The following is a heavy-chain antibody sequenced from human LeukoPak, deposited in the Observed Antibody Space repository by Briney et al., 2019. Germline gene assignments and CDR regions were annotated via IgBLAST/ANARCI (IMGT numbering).Heavy chain of an antibody. V-gene: IGHV4-34*01. Sequence: SETLTLTCAVYGGSFSGYYWSWIRQPPGKGLEWIGEINHSGSTNYNPSLKSRVTISVDTSKNQFSLKLSSVTAADTAVYYCARDEVMVIYGMDVWGQGTTVTVSS. CDR3: ARDEVMVIYGMDV. D-gene: IGHD3-16*01. CDR2: INHSGST. CDR1: GGSFSGYY. J-gene: IGHJ6*02.